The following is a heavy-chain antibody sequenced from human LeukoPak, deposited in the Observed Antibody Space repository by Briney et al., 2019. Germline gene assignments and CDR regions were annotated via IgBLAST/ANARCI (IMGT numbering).Heavy chain of an antibody. CDR2: ISGSGGST. Sequence: GGSLRLSCAASGFTFSSYAMSWVRQAPGKGLEWVSAISGSGGSTYYADSVKGRFTISRDNSRNTLYLQMNSLRAEDTAVYYCAKDRHSYYYDSSGYPHWGQGTLVTVSS. CDR3: AKDRHSYYYDSSGYPH. V-gene: IGHV3-23*01. J-gene: IGHJ4*02. CDR1: GFTFSSYA. D-gene: IGHD3-22*01.